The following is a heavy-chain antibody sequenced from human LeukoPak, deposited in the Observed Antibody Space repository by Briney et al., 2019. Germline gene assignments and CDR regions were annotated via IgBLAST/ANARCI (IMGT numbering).Heavy chain of an antibody. CDR2: FDPEDGET. J-gene: IGHJ4*02. CDR3: AREGDTQGFFDY. CDR1: GYTLTELS. D-gene: IGHD5-18*01. Sequence: ASVKVSCKVSGYTLTELSMHWVRQAPGKGLEWMGGFDPEDGETIYAQKFQGRVTITRDTSASTAYMELSSLRSEDTAVYYCAREGDTQGFFDYWGQGTLVTVSS. V-gene: IGHV1-24*01.